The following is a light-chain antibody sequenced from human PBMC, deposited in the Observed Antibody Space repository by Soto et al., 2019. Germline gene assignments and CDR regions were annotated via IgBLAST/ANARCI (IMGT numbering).Light chain of an antibody. J-gene: IGKJ4*01. CDR2: DTS. CDR1: QSVSSY. V-gene: IGKV3-11*01. Sequence: EIVLTQSPATLSLSPGERATLSCRASQSVSSYLTWYQQKHGQAPRLLIYDTSNRATGIPARFSGSGSGTDFTLPISSLEPEDVAVYYCQQHSNWPLTFGGGTKVEIK. CDR3: QQHSNWPLT.